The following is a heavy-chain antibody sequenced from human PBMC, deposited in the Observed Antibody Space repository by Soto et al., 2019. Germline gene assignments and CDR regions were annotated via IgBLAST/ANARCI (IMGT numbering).Heavy chain of an antibody. V-gene: IGHV1-24*01. CDR1: GSTLTELS. J-gene: IGHJ4*02. Sequence: GAAVKVSFKVSGSTLTELSMYWVRQAPGKGLEWIGNFDPEDAETFYAQPFQGRVTMTGDTSTDTAYMELSSLTSDDTAVYYCAPPAYWGQGTLDTVSS. CDR2: FDPEDAET. D-gene: IGHD2-2*01. CDR3: APPAY.